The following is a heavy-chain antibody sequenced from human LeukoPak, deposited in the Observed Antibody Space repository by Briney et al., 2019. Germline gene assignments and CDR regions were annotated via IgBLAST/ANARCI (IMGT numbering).Heavy chain of an antibody. Sequence: VASVKVSCKASGGTFSSYAISWVRQAPGQGLEWMGRIIPILGIANYAQKFQGRVTMTTDTSTSTAYMDLRSLSSDDTAVYYCGRVDMATTKDYWGQGTLVTVSS. J-gene: IGHJ4*02. V-gene: IGHV1-69*04. CDR2: IIPILGIA. D-gene: IGHD5-24*01. CDR1: GGTFSSYA. CDR3: GRVDMATTKDY.